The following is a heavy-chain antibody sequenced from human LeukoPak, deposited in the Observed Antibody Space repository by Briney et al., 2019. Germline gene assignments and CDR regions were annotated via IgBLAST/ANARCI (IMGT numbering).Heavy chain of an antibody. CDR3: ASWIGYCSGGSCYGFDY. Sequence: SETLSLTCAVYGGSFSGYYWSWIRQPPGKGLEWIGEINHSGSTNYNPSLKSRVTISVDTSKNQFSLKLSSVTAADTAVYYCASWIGYCSGGSCYGFDYWGQGTLVTVSS. CDR2: INHSGST. V-gene: IGHV4-34*01. D-gene: IGHD2-15*01. CDR1: GGSFSGYY. J-gene: IGHJ4*02.